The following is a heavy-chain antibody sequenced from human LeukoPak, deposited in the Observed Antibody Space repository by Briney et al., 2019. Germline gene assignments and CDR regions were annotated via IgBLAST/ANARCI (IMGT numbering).Heavy chain of an antibody. CDR2: IYPGDSDT. J-gene: IGHJ4*02. V-gene: IGHV5-51*01. Sequence: GESLKISCKGSGHSFTSYWIGWVRQMPGKGLEWMGIIYPGDSDTRYSPSFQGQVTISADKSISTAYLQWSSLKASDTAMYYCARVYCSSTSCSRFQAYYFDYWGQGTLVTVSS. CDR1: GHSFTSYW. D-gene: IGHD2-2*01. CDR3: ARVYCSSTSCSRFQAYYFDY.